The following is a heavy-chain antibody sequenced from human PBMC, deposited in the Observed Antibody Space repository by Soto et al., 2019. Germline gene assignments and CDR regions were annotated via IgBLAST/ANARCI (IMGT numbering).Heavy chain of an antibody. J-gene: IGHJ3*02. V-gene: IGHV3-21*01. D-gene: IGHD2-2*01. CDR2: ISSSSSYI. Sequence: GGSLRLSCAASGFTFSSYSMNWVRQAPGKGLEWVSSISSSSSYIYYADSVKGRFTISRDNAKNSLYLQMNSLRAEDTAVYYCVKGTWAVPSASDAFDIWGQGTVVTVSS. CDR3: VKGTWAVPSASDAFDI. CDR1: GFTFSSYS.